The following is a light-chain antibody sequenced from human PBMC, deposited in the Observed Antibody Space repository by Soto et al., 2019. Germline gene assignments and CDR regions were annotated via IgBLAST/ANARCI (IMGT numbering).Light chain of an antibody. CDR3: QQRA. CDR2: DAS. CDR1: QNIISN. V-gene: IGKV3-11*01. J-gene: IGKJ1*01. Sequence: EIVMTQSPATLSVSPGERVTLSCRASQNIISNLAWYQQKPGQAPRLLIYDASSRPTDIPARFSGSGSGTDFTLTISSLEPEDFAVYYCQQRAFGQGTKVDIK.